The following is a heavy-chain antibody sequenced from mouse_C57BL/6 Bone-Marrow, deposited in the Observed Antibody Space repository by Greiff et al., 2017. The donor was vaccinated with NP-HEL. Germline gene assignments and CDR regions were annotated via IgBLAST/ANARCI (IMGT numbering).Heavy chain of an antibody. J-gene: IGHJ2*01. CDR2: INPSNGGT. Sequence: QVQLQQPGTELVKPGASVKLSCKASGYTFTSYWMHWVKQRPGQGLELIGNINPSNGGTNYNEKFKSKATLTVDKSSSTAYMQLSSLTSEDSAVYYCAREGPFATVVSPLDDWGQGTTLTVSS. CDR1: GYTFTSYW. V-gene: IGHV1-53*01. D-gene: IGHD1-1*01. CDR3: AREGPFATVVSPLDD.